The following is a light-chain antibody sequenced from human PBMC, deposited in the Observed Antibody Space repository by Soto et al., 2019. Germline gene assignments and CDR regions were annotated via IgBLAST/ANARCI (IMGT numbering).Light chain of an antibody. V-gene: IGKV1-39*01. J-gene: IGKJ1*01. CDR1: QSISSY. Sequence: EIQMTQSPSSLSASVGDRATLTCRASQSISSYFNWYQQKPGKAPKLLIYAASSLQSGVPSRFSGSGSGTDFTLTISSLQPEDFATYYCQQNYSTPITFGQGTKVDIK. CDR3: QQNYSTPIT. CDR2: AAS.